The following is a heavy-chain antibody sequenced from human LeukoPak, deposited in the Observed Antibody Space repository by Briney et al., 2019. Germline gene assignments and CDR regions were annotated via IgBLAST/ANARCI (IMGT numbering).Heavy chain of an antibody. J-gene: IGHJ4*02. V-gene: IGHV3-33*01. Sequence: GGSLRLSCAASGFTFSSFGMHWVRQAPGKGLEWVAVIWYDGTNKYYADSVKGRFTISRDNSKNTLYLQMNSLRAEDTAVYYCTRHVGYGGPDYWGQGTLVTVSS. CDR1: GFTFSSFG. D-gene: IGHD4-23*01. CDR2: IWYDGTNK. CDR3: TRHVGYGGPDY.